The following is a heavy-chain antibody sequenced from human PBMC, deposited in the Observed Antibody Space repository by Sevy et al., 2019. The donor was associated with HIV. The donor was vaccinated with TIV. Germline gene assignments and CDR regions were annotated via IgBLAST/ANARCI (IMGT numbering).Heavy chain of an antibody. CDR1: GFTFSNYN. V-gene: IGHV3-21*01. CDR3: ARDRDTIVKNKYYYYGMDV. CDR2: ISSSSSSI. J-gene: IGHJ6*02. Sequence: GGSLRLSCAASGFTFSNYNMTWVRQAPGKGLEWVSFISSSSSSIYYADSLKGRFTISRDNAKNSLYLQMNSLRAEDTAVYYCARDRDTIVKNKYYYYGMDVWGQGTTVTVSS. D-gene: IGHD3-22*01.